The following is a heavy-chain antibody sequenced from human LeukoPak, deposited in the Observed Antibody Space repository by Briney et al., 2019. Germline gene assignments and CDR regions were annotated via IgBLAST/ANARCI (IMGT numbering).Heavy chain of an antibody. CDR3: ARDGGYSSDSSVDH. CDR1: GFTFSDSY. CDR2: ISRSGSTI. J-gene: IGHJ4*02. Sequence: GGSLRLSCAASGFTFSDSYMSWIRQAPEKGLEWVSYISRSGSTIYYADSVKGRFTISRDNAKNSLYLQMNSLRAEDTAVYYCARDGGYSSDSSVDHWGQGTQVSVSS. V-gene: IGHV3-11*01. D-gene: IGHD3-22*01.